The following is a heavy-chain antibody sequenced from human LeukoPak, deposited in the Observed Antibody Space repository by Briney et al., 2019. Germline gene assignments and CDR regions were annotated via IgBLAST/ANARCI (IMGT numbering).Heavy chain of an antibody. CDR3: ARDGYGQQIRYYFDY. CDR2: INPNSGGT. D-gene: IGHD4-17*01. Sequence: GASVKVSCQTSGYTFTDYYLHWVRQAPGQELEWMGWINPNSGGTSSARMFQGRVSMTRDTSVSTAYMELSSLRSEDTAVYYCARDGYGQQIRYYFDYWGQGTLVTVSS. V-gene: IGHV1-2*02. CDR1: GYTFTDYY. J-gene: IGHJ4*02.